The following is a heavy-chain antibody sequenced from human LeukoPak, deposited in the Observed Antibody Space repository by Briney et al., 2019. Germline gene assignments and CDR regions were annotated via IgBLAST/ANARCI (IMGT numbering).Heavy chain of an antibody. D-gene: IGHD7-27*01. Sequence: PGGSLRLSCAASGFTFSNYAMSWVRQAPGKWLEWVSTIIGSGDDTYYADSVKGRFTISRDNSRNTVYLQANSLRAEVAAMYYCAKGRLGIMYYFDYCGQGTLVTVSP. CDR3: AKGRLGIMYYFDY. J-gene: IGHJ4*02. V-gene: IGHV3-23*01. CDR1: GFTFSNYA. CDR2: IIGSGDDT.